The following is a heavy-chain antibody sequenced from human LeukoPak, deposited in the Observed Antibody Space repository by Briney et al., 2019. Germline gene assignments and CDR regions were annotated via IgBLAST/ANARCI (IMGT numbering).Heavy chain of an antibody. V-gene: IGHV2-70*04. Sequence: SGPALMKPTQTLTLTCTFSGFSLSTSGMRVSWIRQPPGKALEWLARIDWDDDKFYSISLKPRLTISKDTSKNQVVLTMTNMDPVDTATYYCARMISGTYLDYWGQGTLVTVSS. CDR1: GFSLSTSGMR. CDR3: ARMISGTYLDY. CDR2: IDWDDDK. D-gene: IGHD1-26*01. J-gene: IGHJ4*02.